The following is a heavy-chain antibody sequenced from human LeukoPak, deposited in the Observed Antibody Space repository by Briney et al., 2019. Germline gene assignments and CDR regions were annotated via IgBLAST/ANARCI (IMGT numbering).Heavy chain of an antibody. CDR3: ARVAAGHNWFDP. V-gene: IGHV4-39*07. CDR2: INHSGST. J-gene: IGHJ5*02. Sequence: PSETLSLTCTVSGGSISITRYYWGWIRQPPGKGLEWIGEINHSGSTNYNPSLKSRVTISVDTSKNQFSLKLSSVTAADTAVYYCARVAAGHNWFDPWGQGTLVTVSS. CDR1: GGSISITRYY. D-gene: IGHD6-13*01.